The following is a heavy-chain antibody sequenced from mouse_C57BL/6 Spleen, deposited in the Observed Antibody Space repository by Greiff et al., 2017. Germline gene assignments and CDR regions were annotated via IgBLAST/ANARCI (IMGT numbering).Heavy chain of an antibody. CDR2: IDPSDSYT. CDR1: GYTFTSYW. Sequence: QVQLKQSGAELVKPGASVQLSCKASGYTFTSYWMQWVKQRPGQGLEWIGEIDPSDSYTNYNQKFQGKATLTVDTSSSTAYMQLSSLTSEDSAVYYCARFITTVGGYWGQGTTLTVSS. V-gene: IGHV1-50*01. CDR3: ARFITTVGGY. D-gene: IGHD1-1*01. J-gene: IGHJ2*01.